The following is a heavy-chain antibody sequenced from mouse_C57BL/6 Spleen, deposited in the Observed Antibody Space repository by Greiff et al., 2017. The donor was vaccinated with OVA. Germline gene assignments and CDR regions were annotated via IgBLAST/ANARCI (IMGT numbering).Heavy chain of an antibody. CDR2: INPNNGGT. Sequence: EVQLQQSGPELVKPGASVKMSCKASGYTFTDYNMHWVKQSHGKSLEWIGYINPNNGGTSYNQKFKGKATLTVNKSSSTAYLELRSLTSEESAVYYCARGGHYYGSSYDWYFDVWGTGTTVTVSS. J-gene: IGHJ1*03. D-gene: IGHD1-1*01. CDR1: GYTFTDYN. V-gene: IGHV1-22*01. CDR3: ARGGHYYGSSYDWYFDV.